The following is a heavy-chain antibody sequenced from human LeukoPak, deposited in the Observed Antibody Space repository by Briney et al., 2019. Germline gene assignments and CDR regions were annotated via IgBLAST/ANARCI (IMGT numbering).Heavy chain of an antibody. Sequence: PSETLSLTCAVSGYPISIGYYWGWIRQPPGKGLEWIGSIYHSGSTYYNPSLKSRVTISVDTSKNQFSLKLSSVTAADTAVYYCARDIPYYYDSSGYFDYWGQGTLVTVSS. V-gene: IGHV4-38-2*02. CDR1: GYPISIGYY. CDR3: ARDIPYYYDSSGYFDY. D-gene: IGHD3-22*01. J-gene: IGHJ4*02. CDR2: IYHSGST.